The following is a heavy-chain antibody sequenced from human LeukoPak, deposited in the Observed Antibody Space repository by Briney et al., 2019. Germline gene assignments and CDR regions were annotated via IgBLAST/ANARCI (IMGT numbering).Heavy chain of an antibody. D-gene: IGHD3-10*01. CDR1: GDSINSGDYS. J-gene: IGHJ4*02. V-gene: IGHV4-30-2*01. CDR3: ARDIERFGAEFFDY. CDR2: IYHGGST. Sequence: PSETLSLTCTVSGDSINSGDYSWNWIRQPPGKGLEWIGYIYHGGSTYYNPSLQSRVTISVDRSKTQFSLKLSSVTAADTAVYYCARDIERFGAEFFDYWGQGTLVTVSS.